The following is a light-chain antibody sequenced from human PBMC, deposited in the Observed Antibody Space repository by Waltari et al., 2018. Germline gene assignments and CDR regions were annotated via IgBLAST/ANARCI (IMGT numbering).Light chain of an antibody. V-gene: IGLV3-25*03. CDR3: ESADNTGAYV. Sequence: SYELTQPPSVSVSPGQTAKITCSGDALPTQFAYWFQQKPGQAPVLIIYKDTRRPSGIPERFSGSNSGTTVTLTITGVQAEDEADYYCESADNTGAYVFGGGTKVTAL. J-gene: IGLJ1*01. CDR2: KDT. CDR1: ALPTQF.